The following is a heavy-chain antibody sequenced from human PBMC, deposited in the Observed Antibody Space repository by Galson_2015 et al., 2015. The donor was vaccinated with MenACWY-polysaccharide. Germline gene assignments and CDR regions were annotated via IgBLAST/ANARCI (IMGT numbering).Heavy chain of an antibody. J-gene: IGHJ6*02. V-gene: IGHV3-33*01. CDR1: GFTFRSHA. Sequence: SLRLSCAASGFTFRSHAMHWVRQAPGKGLEWVTQIWSGGNNKYYADSVKGRFTVSRDDSENTVYLRMNSLRAEDTAVYYCARDGQASPPYRMDRWGQGTTVTVSS. CDR3: ARDGQASPPYRMDR. CDR2: IWSGGNNK.